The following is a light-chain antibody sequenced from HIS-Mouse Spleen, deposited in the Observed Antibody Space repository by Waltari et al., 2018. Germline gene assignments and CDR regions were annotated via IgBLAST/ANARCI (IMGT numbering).Light chain of an antibody. CDR3: CSYAGSYTWV. CDR2: DVS. J-gene: IGLJ3*02. Sequence: QSALTQPRSVSGSPGQSVTISCTGTSSDVGGYNYVSWYQQHPGKAPKLMIYDVSKRPSGIPVRFSGSKSGHTASLTISGLQAEDEADYYCCSYAGSYTWVFGGGTQLTVL. CDR1: SSDVGGYNY. V-gene: IGLV2-11*01.